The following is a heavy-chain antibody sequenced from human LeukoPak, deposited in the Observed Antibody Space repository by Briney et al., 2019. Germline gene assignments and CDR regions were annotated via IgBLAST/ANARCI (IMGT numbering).Heavy chain of an antibody. V-gene: IGHV4-4*02. D-gene: IGHD6-6*01. CDR2: VHHRKNT. CDR3: GLYSSSFDY. J-gene: IGHJ4*02. CDR1: GDSISSDKW. Sequence: SSETLSLTCAVSGDSISSDKWWTWVRQPPGRGLEWIGEVHHRKNTNYNPSLKSRVTISLDTSKNQFSLKVSSVTAADTAVYYCGLYSSSFDYWGQGTLVTVSS.